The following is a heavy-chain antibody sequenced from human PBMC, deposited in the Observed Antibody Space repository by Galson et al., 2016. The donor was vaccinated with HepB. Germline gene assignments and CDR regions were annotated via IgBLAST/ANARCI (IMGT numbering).Heavy chain of an antibody. CDR3: ATTTLAAAAFDI. V-gene: IGHV1-69*13. CDR1: GGTFSSYA. D-gene: IGHD6-13*01. CDR2: VTPMFGTA. J-gene: IGHJ3*02. Sequence: SVKVSCKASGGTFSSYAISWVRQAPGQGLEWMGEVTPMFGTANYAQMLRGRVTITADESTRTAYMELSSLRSEDTALYYCATTTLAAAAFDIWGQGTMVIVSS.